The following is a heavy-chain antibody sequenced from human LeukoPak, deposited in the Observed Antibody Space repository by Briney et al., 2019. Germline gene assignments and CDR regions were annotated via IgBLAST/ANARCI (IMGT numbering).Heavy chain of an antibody. D-gene: IGHD3-22*01. Sequence: KPSQTLSVTCTVSGGSISSGGYYWSWIRQHPGKGLEWIGYIYYSGSTYYNPSLKSRVTISVDTCKNQFSLKLRSVTAADTDVYYCARLNYYDSSGYYRGEGMVDYWGQGTLVTVSS. CDR2: IYYSGST. CDR1: GGSISSGGYY. CDR3: ARLNYYDSSGYYRGEGMVDY. J-gene: IGHJ4*02. V-gene: IGHV4-31*03.